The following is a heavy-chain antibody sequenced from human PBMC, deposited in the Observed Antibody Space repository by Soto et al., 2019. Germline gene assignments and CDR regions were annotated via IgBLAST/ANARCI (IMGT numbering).Heavy chain of an antibody. V-gene: IGHV3-30*03. CDR3: ATVSEDIVVVVAASSDYYFDY. CDR2: ISYDGSNK. D-gene: IGHD2-15*01. CDR1: GFTFSSYG. J-gene: IGHJ4*02. Sequence: QVQLVESGGGVVQPGRSLRLSCAASGFTFSSYGMHWVRQAPGKGLEWVAVISYDGSNKYYADSVKGRFTISRDNSKNTLYLQMSSLRAEDTAVYYCATVSEDIVVVVAASSDYYFDYWGQGTLVTVSS.